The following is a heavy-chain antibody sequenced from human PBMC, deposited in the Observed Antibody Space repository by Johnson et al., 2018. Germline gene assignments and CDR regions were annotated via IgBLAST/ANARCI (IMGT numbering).Heavy chain of an antibody. J-gene: IGHJ6*03. D-gene: IGHD3-10*01. V-gene: IGHV4-59*11. Sequence: QVQLQQSGPGLVKSLETLSLICTISGGSISRHSWSWIRQSPGKGLEWIGNVFYSGDTNYNPSLKSRVTLSAATPQNQFSLKLRSVTAAEAAMFYCARGLRGIMGVFYYYYMDVWGKGTTVTVSS. CDR2: VFYSGDT. CDR3: ARGLRGIMGVFYYYYMDV. CDR1: GGSISRHS.